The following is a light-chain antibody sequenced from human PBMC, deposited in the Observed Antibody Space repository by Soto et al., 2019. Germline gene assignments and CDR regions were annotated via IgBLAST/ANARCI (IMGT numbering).Light chain of an antibody. Sequence: DIQMTQSPSSLSASVGDRVTITCRASQGISTYLNWYQQKPGKAPKLLIYHASNLQSGVPSRFSGSGSGTDFTLTISSLQPEDFATYYCQQSYSTPITFGQGTRLEIK. CDR2: HAS. J-gene: IGKJ5*01. V-gene: IGKV1-39*01. CDR1: QGISTY. CDR3: QQSYSTPIT.